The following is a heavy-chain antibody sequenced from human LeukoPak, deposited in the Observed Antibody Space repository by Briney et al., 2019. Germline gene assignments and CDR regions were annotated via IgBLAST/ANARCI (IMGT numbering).Heavy chain of an antibody. Sequence: ASVKVSCKASGGTFSSYAISWVRQAPGQGLEWMGGIIPIFGTANYAQKFQGRVTITTDESTSTAYMELSSLRSVDTAVYYGARGYYDSSGYYYYYYYMDVWGKGTTVTVSS. CDR3: ARGYYDSSGYYYYYYYMDV. V-gene: IGHV1-69*05. D-gene: IGHD3-22*01. J-gene: IGHJ6*03. CDR2: IIPIFGTA. CDR1: GGTFSSYA.